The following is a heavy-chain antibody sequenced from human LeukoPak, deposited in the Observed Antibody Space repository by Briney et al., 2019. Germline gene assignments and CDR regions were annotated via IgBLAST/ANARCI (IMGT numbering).Heavy chain of an antibody. V-gene: IGHV3-9*01. CDR1: GFTFDDYA. Sequence: SGGSLRLSCAASGFTFDDYAMHWVRQAPGKGLEWVSGISWNSGSIGYADSVKGRFTISRDNAKNSLYLQMNSLRAEDTALYYCAKASYDILTASDFDYWGQGTLVTVFS. CDR3: AKASYDILTASDFDY. J-gene: IGHJ4*02. CDR2: ISWNSGSI. D-gene: IGHD3-9*01.